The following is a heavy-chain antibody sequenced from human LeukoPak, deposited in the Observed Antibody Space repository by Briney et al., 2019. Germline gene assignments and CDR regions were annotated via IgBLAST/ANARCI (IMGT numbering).Heavy chain of an antibody. D-gene: IGHD2-2*01. CDR2: IIPIFGTA. CDR1: GGTFSSYA. Sequence: SVKVSCKASGGTFSSYAISWVRQAPGQGLGWMGGIIPIFGTANYAQKFQGRVTITTDESTSTAYMELSRLRSEDTAVYYCARGTVVSRYCSSTSCYAWFDPWGQGTLVTVSS. V-gene: IGHV1-69*05. J-gene: IGHJ5*02. CDR3: ARGTVVSRYCSSTSCYAWFDP.